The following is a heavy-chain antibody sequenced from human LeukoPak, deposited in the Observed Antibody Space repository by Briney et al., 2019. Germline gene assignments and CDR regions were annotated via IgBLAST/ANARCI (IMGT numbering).Heavy chain of an antibody. J-gene: IGHJ6*02. CDR3: AKHRRSGYGMDV. V-gene: IGHV3-11*01. CDR1: GFTFSDYY. CDR2: ISSSGRTM. D-gene: IGHD1-14*01. Sequence: GGSLRLSCAASGFTFSDYYMSWIRQAPGKGLEWVSYISSSGRTMYYADSVQGRFTISRDNAKNSLYLQTNSLRAEDTAVYYCAKHRRSGYGMDVWGQGTTVTVSS.